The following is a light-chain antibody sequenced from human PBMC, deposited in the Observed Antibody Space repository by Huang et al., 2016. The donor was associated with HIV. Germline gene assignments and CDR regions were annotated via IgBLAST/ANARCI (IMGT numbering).Light chain of an antibody. Sequence: EIVMTQSPATLSVSPGDRVTLSCRSSQTIRGNLAWYQHKPGQAPRLLIDEASTRATGVPARFSGSGSGTEFTLTISSLQTEDFAVYYCQQYNNWPRTFGQGTKVEIK. CDR2: EAS. CDR3: QQYNNWPRT. CDR1: QTIRGN. J-gene: IGKJ1*01. V-gene: IGKV3-15*01.